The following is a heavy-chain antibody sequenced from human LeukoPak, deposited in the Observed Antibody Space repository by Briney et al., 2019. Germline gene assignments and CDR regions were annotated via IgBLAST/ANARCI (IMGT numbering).Heavy chain of an antibody. J-gene: IGHJ6*03. CDR3: TTDNYYDSSGYYYYMDV. CDR1: GFTFSNAW. Sequence: GGSLRLSCAASGFTFSNAWMSWVRQAPGKGREWVGRIKSKTDGGTTDYAAPVKGRFTISRDDSKNTLYLQMNSLKTEDTAVYYCTTDNYYDSSGYYYYMDVWGKGTTVTVSS. CDR2: IKSKTDGGTT. D-gene: IGHD3-22*01. V-gene: IGHV3-15*01.